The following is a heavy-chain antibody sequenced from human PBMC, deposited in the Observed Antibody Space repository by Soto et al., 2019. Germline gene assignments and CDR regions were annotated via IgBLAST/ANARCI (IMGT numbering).Heavy chain of an antibody. Sequence: SETLSLTCTVSGGSISSYYWSWIRQPPGKGLEWIGYIYYSGSTNYNPSLKSRVTISVDTSKNQFSLKLSSVTAAATAVYYCARDRWFEPWGQASLVIVSA. J-gene: IGHJ5*02. V-gene: IGHV4-59*01. CDR2: IYYSGST. CDR1: GGSISSYY. CDR3: ARDRWFEP.